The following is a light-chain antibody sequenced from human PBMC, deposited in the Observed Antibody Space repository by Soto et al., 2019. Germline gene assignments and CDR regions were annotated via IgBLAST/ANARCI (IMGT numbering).Light chain of an antibody. CDR2: DVS. V-gene: IGLV2-11*01. CDR1: SRDVGGYNY. J-gene: IGLJ1*01. CDR3: CSYGGSYPYV. Sequence: QDVLTQPRSVSGSPGQSVTISCTGTSRDVGGYNYVSWYQKHPGKAPELMIYDVSKRPSVVPDRFSGSKSGNTASLTISLLQAEDEADYYCCSYGGSYPYVFGTGTKVT.